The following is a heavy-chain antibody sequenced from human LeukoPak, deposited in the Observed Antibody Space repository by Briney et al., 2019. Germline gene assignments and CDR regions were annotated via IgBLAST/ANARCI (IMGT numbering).Heavy chain of an antibody. Sequence: SETLSLTCAVYGGSFSGYYWSWIRQPPGKGLEWIGEVNHSGSTNYNPSLKSRVTISVDTSKNQFSLKLSSVTAADTAVYYCARRRALFGGYYGYWGQGTLVTVSS. V-gene: IGHV4-34*01. D-gene: IGHD3-22*01. CDR1: GGSFSGYY. J-gene: IGHJ4*02. CDR3: ARRRALFGGYYGY. CDR2: VNHSGST.